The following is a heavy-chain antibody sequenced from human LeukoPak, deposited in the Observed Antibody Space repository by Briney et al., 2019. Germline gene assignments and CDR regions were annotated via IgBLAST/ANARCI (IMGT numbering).Heavy chain of an antibody. CDR3: ARTTVTVSHFDY. CDR2: IYDSGST. V-gene: IGHV4-59*08. D-gene: IGHD4-17*01. Sequence: SETLSLTCTVAGGSISSYYWSWIRQPPGKGLEWIGYIYDSGSTNYNPSLKSRVTISVDTSKNQFSLKLSSVTAADTAVYYCARTTVTVSHFDYWRQGTLVTVSS. CDR1: GGSISSYY. J-gene: IGHJ4*02.